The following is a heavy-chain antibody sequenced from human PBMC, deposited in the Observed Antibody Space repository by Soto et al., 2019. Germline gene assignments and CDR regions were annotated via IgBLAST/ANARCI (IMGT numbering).Heavy chain of an antibody. CDR2: XIXTXXXA. D-gene: IGHD1-7*01. V-gene: IGHV1-69*13. CDR3: ARGPTGTARD. Sequence: GAPAEVTWKACGYSFTSYGMSLVRHAPGQGLEXXGXXIXTXXXAXXAQKFQGRVTITAEESTSTAYMELSSLRSKDTAVYYCARGPTGTARDWGQGTLVPVSS. J-gene: IGHJ4*02. CDR1: GYSFTSYG.